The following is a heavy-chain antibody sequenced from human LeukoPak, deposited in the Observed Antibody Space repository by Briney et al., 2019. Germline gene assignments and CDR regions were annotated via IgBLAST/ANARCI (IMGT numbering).Heavy chain of an antibody. J-gene: IGHJ4*02. V-gene: IGHV3-21*06. CDR1: GFTFNNIS. CDR3: TRDLPVPSLVRGIIIYGLIDY. CDR2: INTGGATT. Sequence: GGSLRLYCDASGFTFNNISLMRLGQAQGQGRKGVFSINTGGATTYHADSVKGRFSTSRDNTESSLYLQMNSLRAEDTAVYYCTRDLPVPSLVRGIIIYGLIDYWGQGTLVTVSS. D-gene: IGHD3-10*01.